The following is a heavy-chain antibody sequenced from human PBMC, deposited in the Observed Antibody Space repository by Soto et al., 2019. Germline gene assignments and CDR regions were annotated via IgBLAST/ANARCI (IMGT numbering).Heavy chain of an antibody. D-gene: IGHD6-13*01. J-gene: IGHJ4*02. Sequence: LRLSCAASGFSFSSYGMHWVRQAPGKGLEWVAVIWYDGSNKYYADSVKGRFTISRDNSKNTLYLQMNSLRAEDTAVYYCARDRPSIAAARYYFDYWGQGTLVTVSS. CDR1: GFSFSSYG. CDR3: ARDRPSIAAARYYFDY. CDR2: IWYDGSNK. V-gene: IGHV3-33*08.